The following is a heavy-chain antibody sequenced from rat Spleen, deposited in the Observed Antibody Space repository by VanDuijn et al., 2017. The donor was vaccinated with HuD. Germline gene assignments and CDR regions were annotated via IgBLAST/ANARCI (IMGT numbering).Heavy chain of an antibody. D-gene: IGHD1-11*01. Sequence: QVQLRESGPGLVQPSQTLSLTCTVSGFSLTNFHVHWVRQPPGKGLEWMGGIWGDGSTDYNSAVQSRLTISRDTSKSQVFLKMNSLQPEDTGAYYCARHTYGGFEAFDYWGQGVMVTVSS. V-gene: IGHV2-1*01. CDR1: GFSLTNFH. CDR2: IWGDGST. CDR3: ARHTYGGFEAFDY. J-gene: IGHJ2*01.